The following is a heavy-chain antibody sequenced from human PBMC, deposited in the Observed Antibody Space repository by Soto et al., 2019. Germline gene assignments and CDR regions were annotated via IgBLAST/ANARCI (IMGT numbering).Heavy chain of an antibody. CDR2: ISGSGETT. CDR3: AKPGSSCSWGNGPDC. V-gene: IGHV3-23*01. D-gene: IGHD2-15*01. CDR1: GFTFRTYA. J-gene: IGHJ4*02. Sequence: EVQLLESGGGLVQPGGSLRLSCAASGFTFRTYAMNWVRQAPGKGLEWVSAISGSGETTYYADSVKGRFTISRDNSKNTLYLQMNSLRAGETARFDCAKPGSSCSWGNGPDCWGQGTLVAVSS.